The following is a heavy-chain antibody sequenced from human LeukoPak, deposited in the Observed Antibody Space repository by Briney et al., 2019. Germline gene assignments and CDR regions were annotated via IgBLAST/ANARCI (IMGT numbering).Heavy chain of an antibody. CDR1: GFTFSTCG. D-gene: IGHD5-24*01. V-gene: IGHV3-30*18. J-gene: IGHJ5*02. CDR3: AKDLALHRDGSHHGADA. CDR2: ISYDGTNK. Sequence: GGSLRLSCAASGFTFSTCGMHWVRQAPGKGLEWVTIISYDGTNKYYADSVKGRFTISRDNSKNTLDLQMDSLRAEETAVYYCAKDLALHRDGSHHGADAWGQGTLVTVSS.